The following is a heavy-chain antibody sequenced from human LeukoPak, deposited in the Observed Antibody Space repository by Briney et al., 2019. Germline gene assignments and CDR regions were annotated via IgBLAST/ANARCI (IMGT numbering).Heavy chain of an antibody. CDR2: ISSNGGST. D-gene: IGHD6-19*01. CDR1: GFTFSSYA. Sequence: GGSLRLSCSASGFTFSSYAMHWVRQAPGKGLEYVSAISSNGGSTYYADSVKGRFTISRDNSKNTLYLQMSSLRVEDTAVYYCVKDPIPYSSGWPTFDYWGQGTLVTVSS. V-gene: IGHV3-64D*09. CDR3: VKDPIPYSSGWPTFDY. J-gene: IGHJ4*02.